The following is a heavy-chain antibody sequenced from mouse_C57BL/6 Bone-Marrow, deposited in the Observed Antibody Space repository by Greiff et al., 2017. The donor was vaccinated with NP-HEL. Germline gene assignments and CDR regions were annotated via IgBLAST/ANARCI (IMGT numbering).Heavy chain of an antibody. CDR3: AREGRLLRNFDY. V-gene: IGHV5-6*01. CDR2: ISSGGSYT. D-gene: IGHD2-3*01. Sequence: EVKLMESGGDLVKPGGSLKLSCAASGFTFSSYGMSWVRQTPDKRLEWVATISSGGSYTYYPASVQGRFTIYRDNAKNTLYLQMSSLKSEDTAMYYCAREGRLLRNFDYWGQGTTLTVSS. J-gene: IGHJ2*01. CDR1: GFTFSSYG.